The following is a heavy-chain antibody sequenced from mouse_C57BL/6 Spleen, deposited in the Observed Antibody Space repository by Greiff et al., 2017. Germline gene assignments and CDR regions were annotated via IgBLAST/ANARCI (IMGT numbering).Heavy chain of an antibody. CDR3: ARDRNYEYFDV. D-gene: IGHD2-1*01. J-gene: IGHJ1*03. CDR2: IRNKANGYTT. V-gene: IGHV7-3*01. CDR1: GFTFTDYY. Sequence: DVKLVESGGGLVQPGGSLSLSCAASGFTFTDYYMSWVRQPPGKALEWLGFIRNKANGYTTEYSASVKGRFTISRDNSQSILYLQMNALRAEDSATYYCARDRNYEYFDVWGTGTTVTVSS.